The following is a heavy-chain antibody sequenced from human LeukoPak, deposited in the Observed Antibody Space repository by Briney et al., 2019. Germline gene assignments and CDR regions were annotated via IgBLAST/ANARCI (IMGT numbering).Heavy chain of an antibody. CDR1: GFTFSSYS. V-gene: IGHV3-21*04. J-gene: IGHJ4*02. CDR3: AKSVWDIVVVPAALDY. D-gene: IGHD2-2*01. Sequence: GGSLRLSCAASGFTFSSYSMNWVRQAPGKGLEWVSSISSSSSYIYYADSVKGRFTISRDNSKNTLYLQMNSLRAEDTAVYYCAKSVWDIVVVPAALDYWGQGTLVTVSS. CDR2: ISSSSSYI.